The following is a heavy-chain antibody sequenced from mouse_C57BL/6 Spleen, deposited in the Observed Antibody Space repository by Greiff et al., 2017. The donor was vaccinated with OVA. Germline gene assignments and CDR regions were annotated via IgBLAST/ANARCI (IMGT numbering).Heavy chain of an antibody. CDR1: GYTFTSYG. CDR3: ASPHYGSSYDY. CDR2: IYPRSGNT. D-gene: IGHD1-1*01. V-gene: IGHV1-81*01. Sequence: QVQLKQSGAELARPGASVKLSCKASGYTFTSYGISWVKQRTGQGLEWIGEIYPRSGNTYYNEKFKGKATLTADKSSSTAYMELRSLTSEDSAVYFCASPHYGSSYDYWGQGTLVTVSA. J-gene: IGHJ3*01.